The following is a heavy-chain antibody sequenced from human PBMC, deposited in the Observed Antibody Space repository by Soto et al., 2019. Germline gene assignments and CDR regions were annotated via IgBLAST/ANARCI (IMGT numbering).Heavy chain of an antibody. CDR3: ADSWLPTSY. D-gene: IGHD3-10*01. J-gene: IGHJ4*02. V-gene: IGHV3-74*01. CDR1: GFSFSHYW. CDR2: IGPHGRTT. Sequence: GGSLRLSCAASGFSFSHYWMPWVRQAPGKGLVWVSRIGPHGRTTIYADSVKGRFTISRDNDKSTLYLQMNRLTVEDGAVYYCADSWLPTSYWGPGTLVTVPQ.